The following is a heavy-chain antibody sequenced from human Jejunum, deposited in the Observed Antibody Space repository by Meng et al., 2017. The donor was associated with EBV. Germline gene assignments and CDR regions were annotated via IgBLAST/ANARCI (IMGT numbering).Heavy chain of an antibody. CDR3: AGNGYYALEY. CDR2: IYHGGGT. J-gene: IGHJ4*02. V-gene: IGHV4-4*02. Sequence: QGSGHTREKPSRTLSRTCVVSGGSMSDNDWWSWVRQPPGKGLEWLGEIYHGGGTNYNPSPESRVTISVDKSKNQFSLKLNSVTVADTAVYYCAGNGYYALEYWGPGILVTVSS. D-gene: IGHD3-22*01. CDR1: GGSMSDNDW.